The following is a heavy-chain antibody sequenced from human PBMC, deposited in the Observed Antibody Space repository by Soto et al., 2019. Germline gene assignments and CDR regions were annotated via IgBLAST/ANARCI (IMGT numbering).Heavy chain of an antibody. Sequence: QIALHESGPTVVKPTQTLTLTCTFSGFSLTTTGVGVGWIRHAPGKALEWLAMVYWNDERRYSPSLKSRLTITQDTSKCQVVLTMTYMDPVDTATYCCEHYDSSGYFSHFDSWGQGTLVTVSS. J-gene: IGHJ4*02. D-gene: IGHD3-22*01. V-gene: IGHV2-5*01. CDR2: VYWNDER. CDR1: GFSLTTTGVG. CDR3: EHYDSSGYFSHFDS.